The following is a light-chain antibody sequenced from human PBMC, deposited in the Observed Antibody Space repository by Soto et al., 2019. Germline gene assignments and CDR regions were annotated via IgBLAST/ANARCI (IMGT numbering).Light chain of an antibody. CDR2: GAS. Sequence: EIVMTQSPATLSVSPGERVTLSCRASQSVRSNLAWYQQKPGQAPRLIIYGASTRASDIPARFSGSGSGTEFTLSISSLQSEDFAVYYCQQYDNWPPLFTFGPGTKVDIE. J-gene: IGKJ3*01. CDR3: QQYDNWPPLFT. V-gene: IGKV3-15*01. CDR1: QSVRSN.